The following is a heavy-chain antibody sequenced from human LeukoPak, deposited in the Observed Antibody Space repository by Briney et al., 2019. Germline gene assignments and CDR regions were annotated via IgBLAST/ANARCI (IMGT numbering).Heavy chain of an antibody. Sequence: ASVKVSCKASGYTFTSYDINWVRQAPGQGLEWMGWMNPNSGNTGYAQKFQGRVTMTRNTSISTAYMELSSLRSEDTAVYYCARSLELRYFDWLLPKATPFDYWGQGTLVTVSS. CDR3: ARSLELRYFDWLLPKATPFDY. CDR2: MNPNSGNT. J-gene: IGHJ4*02. D-gene: IGHD3-9*01. V-gene: IGHV1-8*01. CDR1: GYTFTSYD.